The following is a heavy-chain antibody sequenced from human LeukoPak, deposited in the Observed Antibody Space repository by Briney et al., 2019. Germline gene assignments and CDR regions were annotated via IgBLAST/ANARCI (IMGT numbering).Heavy chain of an antibody. CDR2: IYHSGST. D-gene: IGHD6-13*01. V-gene: IGHV4-38-2*02. J-gene: IGHJ5*02. CDR1: GYSISSGYY. CDR3: ARGYSSSWYLNWFDP. Sequence: SETLSLTCTVSGYSISSGYYWGWLQQPPGKGLEWIGSIYHSGSTYYNPSLKSQVTISVDTSKNQFSLKLTSVTAADTAVYYCARGYSSSWYLNWFDPWGQGTLVTVSS.